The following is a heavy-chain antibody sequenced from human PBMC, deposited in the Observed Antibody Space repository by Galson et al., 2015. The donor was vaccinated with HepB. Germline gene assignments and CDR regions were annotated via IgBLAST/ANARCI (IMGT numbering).Heavy chain of an antibody. CDR1: GFTFSSYA. CDR2: ISYDGSNK. D-gene: IGHD6-13*01. Sequence: SLRLSCAASGFTFSSYAMHWVRQAPGKGLEWVAVISYDGSNKYYADSVKGRFTISRDNSKNTLYLQMNSLRAEDTAVYYCAKDLRVAAAGTNARDLNKAPAVFDYWGQGTLFTVSS. V-gene: IGHV3-30*04. J-gene: IGHJ4*02. CDR3: AKDLRVAAAGTNARDLNKAPAVFDY.